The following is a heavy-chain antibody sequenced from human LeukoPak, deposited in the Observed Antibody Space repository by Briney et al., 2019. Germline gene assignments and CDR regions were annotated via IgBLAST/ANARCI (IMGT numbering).Heavy chain of an antibody. J-gene: IGHJ5*02. CDR2: INPSGGST. Sequence: GSSVKVSCKASGYTFTSYYMHWLRQAPGQGLEWMGIINPSGGSTSYAQKFQGRVTMTRDMSTSTAYMERSSLRSEDTAVYYCARGQDYYGSGSYGVDWFDPWGQGTLVTASS. CDR3: ARGQDYYGSGSYGVDWFDP. V-gene: IGHV1-46*01. D-gene: IGHD3-10*01. CDR1: GYTFTSYY.